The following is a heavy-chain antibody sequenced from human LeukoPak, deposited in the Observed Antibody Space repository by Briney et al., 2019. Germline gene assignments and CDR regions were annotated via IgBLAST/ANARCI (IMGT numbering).Heavy chain of an antibody. CDR3: ARGKIEGYCSITSCYDY. D-gene: IGHD2-2*01. V-gene: IGHV1-58*01. Sequence: GASVKVSCKASGFTFTSSAVQWVRQARGQRLEWIGWIVVGSGNTNYAQKFQERVTITRDMSTSTANMELSSLRSEDTAVYYCARGKIEGYCSITSCYDYWGQGTLVTVSS. CDR1: GFTFTSSA. CDR2: IVVGSGNT. J-gene: IGHJ4*02.